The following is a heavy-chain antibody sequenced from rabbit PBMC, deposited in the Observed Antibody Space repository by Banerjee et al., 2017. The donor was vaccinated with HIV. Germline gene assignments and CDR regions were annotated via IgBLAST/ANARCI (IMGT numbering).Heavy chain of an antibody. D-gene: IGHD6-1*01. Sequence: QSLEESGGGLVQPEGSLALTCKGSGFTISSSYYMCWVRQAPGKGPEWIACIYNGDGSTYYASWAKGRFTISKTSSTTVTLQMTTLTAADTATYFCTRETWGYVGYANALGLWGQGTLVTVS. J-gene: IGHJ4*01. CDR1: GFTISSSYY. CDR2: IYNGDGST. V-gene: IGHV1S40*01. CDR3: TRETWGYVGYANALGL.